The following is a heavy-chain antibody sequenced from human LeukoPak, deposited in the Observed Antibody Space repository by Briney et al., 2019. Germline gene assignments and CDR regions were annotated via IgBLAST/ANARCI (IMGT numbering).Heavy chain of an antibody. V-gene: IGHV3-23*01. CDR3: VKRVYGSGSYSDALYYYYGMDV. CDR2: ITGSGGST. J-gene: IGHJ6*02. CDR1: GFTFTSYA. Sequence: GGSLRLSCAASGFTFTSYAMSWVRQAPGKGLEWVSAITGSGGSTYYADSVQGRFIISRDNSKNTLYLQMNSLRAEDTAVYYCVKRVYGSGSYSDALYYYYGMDVWGQGTTVTVSS. D-gene: IGHD3-10*01.